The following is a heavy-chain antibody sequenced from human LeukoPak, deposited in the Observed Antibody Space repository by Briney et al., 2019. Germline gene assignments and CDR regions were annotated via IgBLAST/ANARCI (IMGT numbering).Heavy chain of an antibody. V-gene: IGHV4-61*03. CDR2: LSYAGST. Sequence: PSETLSLTCTVSGGSISSGGYYWSWIRQPPGKGLQWIGYLSYAGSTEYTPSYSPVFEDRVTLLVDTSTNRFSLKLTSVTAADTAVYYCARCPPDVSTLDSWGQGMLVTVSS. CDR1: GGSISSGGYY. J-gene: IGHJ1*01. CDR3: ARCPPDVSTLDS. D-gene: IGHD5/OR15-5a*01.